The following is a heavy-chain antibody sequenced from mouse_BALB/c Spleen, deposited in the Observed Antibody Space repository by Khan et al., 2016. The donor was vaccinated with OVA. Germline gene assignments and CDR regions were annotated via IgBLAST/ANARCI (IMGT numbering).Heavy chain of an antibody. CDR2: INTYTGEP. CDR3: ARTPYFAYALDH. V-gene: IGHV9-3-1*01. J-gene: IGHJ4*01. CDR1: GYTFTNYG. Sequence: QIQLVQSGPELKKPGETVKISCKASGYTFTNYGMNWVKQSPGKALKWMGWINTYTGEPTYDDDFKGRFAFSLETSANTAYLQMNNLKNEDTATYFCARTPYFAYALDHWGQGTSVTVSS. D-gene: IGHD2-10*01.